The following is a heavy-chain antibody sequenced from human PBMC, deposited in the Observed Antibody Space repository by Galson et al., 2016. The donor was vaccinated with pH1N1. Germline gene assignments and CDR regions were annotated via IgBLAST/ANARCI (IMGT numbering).Heavy chain of an antibody. J-gene: IGHJ6*02. CDR2: IIPIFGTP. D-gene: IGHD3-3*01. CDR3: ARGRVPIFGVIKYYGMDV. CDR1: GSTISEYA. Sequence: SVKVSCKASGSTISEYAISWVRQAPGQGLEWMGGIIPIFGTPNYAQNFRGRLKITADKPTSTVYLEKKSLTPDDTAVYYCARGRVPIFGVIKYYGMDVWGQGTTVTVSS. V-gene: IGHV1-69*06.